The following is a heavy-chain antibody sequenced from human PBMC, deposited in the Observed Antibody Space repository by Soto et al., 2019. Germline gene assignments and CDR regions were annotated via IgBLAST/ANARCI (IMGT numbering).Heavy chain of an antibody. J-gene: IGHJ4*02. D-gene: IGHD1-7*01. CDR2: TRKKTNSYTT. CDR1: GFTFSDHY. Sequence: PGGSLRLSCAASGFTFSDHYMDWVRQAPGKGLEWVGRTRKKTNSYTTEYAASVKGRFTISRDDSKNSLYLQMDSLKTEDTAAYYCARVDGNYCLDYWGQGTLVTVSS. CDR3: ARVDGNYCLDY. V-gene: IGHV3-72*01.